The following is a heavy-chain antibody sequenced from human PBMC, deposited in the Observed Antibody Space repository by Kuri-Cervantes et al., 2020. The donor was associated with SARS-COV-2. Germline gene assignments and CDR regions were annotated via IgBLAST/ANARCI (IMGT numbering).Heavy chain of an antibody. Sequence: LSLTCAASGFTFSTYYMSWVRQAPGKGLEWVGRIKSKTDGGTTDYAAPVKGRFTISRDDSKNTLYLQMNSLKTEDTAVYYCTTDLKPWRADYWGQGTLVTVSS. CDR3: TTDLKPWRADY. J-gene: IGHJ4*02. CDR1: GFTFSTYY. V-gene: IGHV3-15*01. D-gene: IGHD3-3*01. CDR2: IKSKTDGGTT.